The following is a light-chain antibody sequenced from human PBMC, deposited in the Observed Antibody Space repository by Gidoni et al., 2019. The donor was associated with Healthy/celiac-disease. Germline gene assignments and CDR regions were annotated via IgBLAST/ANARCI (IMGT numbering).Light chain of an antibody. V-gene: IGLV1-44*01. J-gene: IGLJ2*01. CDR1: SSNIGSNT. CDR2: SNN. Sequence: PGQRVTISCSGSSSNIGSNTVNWYQQLQGTAPKLLIYSNNQRPSWVPDRFSGSKSGTSASLAISGLQSDDEADYYCAAWDDSLNGVVFGGGTKLTVL. CDR3: AAWDDSLNGVV.